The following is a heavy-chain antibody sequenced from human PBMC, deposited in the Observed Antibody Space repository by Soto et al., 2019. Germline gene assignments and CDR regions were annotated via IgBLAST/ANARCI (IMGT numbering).Heavy chain of an antibody. J-gene: IGHJ4*02. CDR3: ARAIYSSGWYYFDY. D-gene: IGHD6-19*01. V-gene: IGHV3-64*02. CDR1: GFTFSSYA. CDR2: ISSNGGST. Sequence: PGGSLRLSCAASGFTFSSYAMHWVRQAPGKGLEYVSGISSNGGSTYYVDSVKGRFTISRDNSKNTQYLQMGSLRAEDMAVYYCARAIYSSGWYYFDYWGQGPLVTVHS.